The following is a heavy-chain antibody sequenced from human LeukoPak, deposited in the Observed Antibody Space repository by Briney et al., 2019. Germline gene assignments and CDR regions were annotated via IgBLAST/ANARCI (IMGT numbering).Heavy chain of an antibody. CDR2: IYYSGST. CDR3: AREALTGYSRDAFDI. D-gene: IGHD3-9*01. J-gene: IGHJ3*02. Sequence: SETLSLTCTVSGGSISSYHWSWIRQPPGKGLEWIGYIYYSGSTNYNPSLKSRVTISVDTSRNQFSLKLTSVTAADTAVYYCAREALTGYSRDAFDIWGQGTMVTVSS. V-gene: IGHV4-59*12. CDR1: GGSISSYH.